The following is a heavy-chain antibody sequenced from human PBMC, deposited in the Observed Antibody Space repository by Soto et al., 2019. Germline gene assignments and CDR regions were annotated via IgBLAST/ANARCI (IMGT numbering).Heavy chain of an antibody. D-gene: IGHD3-10*01. CDR3: ARQVTMVRGLDAFDI. CDR1: GDSISSYD. Sequence: SESLSLTCTVSGDSISSYDGSWFRQHTGKGLEWIGYIYYSGSTNYNPSLKSRVTISVDTSKNQFSLKLSSVTAADTAVYYCARQVTMVRGLDAFDIWGQGTVVTVSS. CDR2: IYYSGST. J-gene: IGHJ3*02. V-gene: IGHV4-59*08.